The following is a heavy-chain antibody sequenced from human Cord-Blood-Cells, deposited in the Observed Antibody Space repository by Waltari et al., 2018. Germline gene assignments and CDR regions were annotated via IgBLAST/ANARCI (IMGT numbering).Heavy chain of an antibody. D-gene: IGHD1-1*01. J-gene: IGHJ4*02. CDR2: SYYSGST. Sequence: QVQLQEPGPGLGKPSETLSLTCTVSGGSIRRYYWTWHRQPPGKVLEWIGYSYYSGSTNYNPSLKSRVTISVDTSKNQFSLKLSSVTAADTAVYYCAIYRPGTFDYWGQGTLVTVSS. CDR3: AIYRPGTFDY. CDR1: GGSIRRYY. V-gene: IGHV4-59*01.